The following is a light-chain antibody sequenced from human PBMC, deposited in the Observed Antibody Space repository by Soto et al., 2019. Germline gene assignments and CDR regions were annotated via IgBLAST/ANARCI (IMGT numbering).Light chain of an antibody. CDR3: CSSSGTSTLV. V-gene: IGLV2-14*02. CDR1: SSDVGTYNL. CDR2: DVS. J-gene: IGLJ1*01. Sequence: QSALTQTASVSGSPGQSITISCTGTSSDVGTYNLVSWYQQHPGKAPKLMIYDVSDRPSGVSNRFSGSKSADTASLTISGLQAEDEADYYCCSSSGTSTLVFGAGTKLTVL.